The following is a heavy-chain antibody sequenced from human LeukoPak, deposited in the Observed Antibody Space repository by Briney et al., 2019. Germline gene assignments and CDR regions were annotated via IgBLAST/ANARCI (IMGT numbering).Heavy chain of an antibody. J-gene: IGHJ6*03. V-gene: IGHV3-48*01. CDR1: GFTFSRSGLTFSNYD. CDR2: ISSRASAV. Sequence: GGSLRLSCAASGFTFSRSGLTFSNYDMNWVRQAPGKGLEWVSYISSRASAVYYADSVKGRFTISRDNSKNTLYLQMNSLRAEDTAVYYCAKESRPYSSGWFLYYYYYYMDVWGKGTTVTVSS. D-gene: IGHD6-19*01. CDR3: AKESRPYSSGWFLYYYYYYMDV.